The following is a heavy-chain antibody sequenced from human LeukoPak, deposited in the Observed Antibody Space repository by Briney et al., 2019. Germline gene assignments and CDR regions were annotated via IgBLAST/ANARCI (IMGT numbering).Heavy chain of an antibody. V-gene: IGHV3-9*01. CDR2: ISWSSRSI. CDR1: GVTFDDYA. Sequence: GRSLRLSCAASGVTFDDYAIHLVRQAPGKGLEWVSGISWSSRSIGYADSVKGRFTISRDNAKNSLYLQMNSLRAEDTAVYYCARESQYYYGSGSHTEPFDYWGQRTLVTVSS. J-gene: IGHJ4*02. D-gene: IGHD3-10*01. CDR3: ARESQYYYGSGSHTEPFDY.